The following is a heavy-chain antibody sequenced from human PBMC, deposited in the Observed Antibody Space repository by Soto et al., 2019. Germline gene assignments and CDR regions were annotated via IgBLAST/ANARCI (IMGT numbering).Heavy chain of an antibody. CDR2: IIPIFGTA. V-gene: IGHV1-69*12. CDR1: GGTFSSYA. D-gene: IGHD2-21*02. CDR3: ARAKVAYCGGDCWGFDY. Sequence: QVQLVQSGAEVKKPGSSVKVSCKASGGTFSSYAISWVRQAPGQGLEWMGGIIPIFGTANYAQKVQGRVTITADEPTSTAYMELSSLRSEDTAVYYCARAKVAYCGGDCWGFDYWGQGTLVTVSS. J-gene: IGHJ4*02.